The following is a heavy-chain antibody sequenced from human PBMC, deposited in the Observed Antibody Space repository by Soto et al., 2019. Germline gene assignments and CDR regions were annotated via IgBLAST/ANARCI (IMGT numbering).Heavy chain of an antibody. V-gene: IGHV1-2*02. Sequence: ASVKVSCKASGYTFTGYYIHWMRQAPGQGLEWMDWIDPSNGDTNYAQKFQDGVTLTRDTSISTAYMELSRLRSDDTAVYYCAREGTYYYGSSGYYYEKWGQGTLVTVSS. D-gene: IGHD3-22*01. CDR3: AREGTYYYGSSGYYYEK. CDR2: IDPSNGDT. J-gene: IGHJ4*02. CDR1: GYTFTGYY.